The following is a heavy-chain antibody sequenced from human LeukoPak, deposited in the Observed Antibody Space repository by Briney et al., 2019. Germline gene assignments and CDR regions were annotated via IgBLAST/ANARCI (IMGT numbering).Heavy chain of an antibody. CDR3: SKDRWSNGIGCYYYYMEV. V-gene: IGHV3-30*02. CDR2: IQYDRTNE. Sequence: PGGSLRLSCAASAFTFSSYGMHWVRQAPPKGLEWVAYIQYDRTNEQYAHSVKGRFRIFRDNSNNILYLQMNSLITEDTAVYYCSKDRWSNGIGCYYYYMEVWGKGTTVTISS. CDR1: AFTFSSYG. D-gene: IGHD2-8*01. J-gene: IGHJ6*03.